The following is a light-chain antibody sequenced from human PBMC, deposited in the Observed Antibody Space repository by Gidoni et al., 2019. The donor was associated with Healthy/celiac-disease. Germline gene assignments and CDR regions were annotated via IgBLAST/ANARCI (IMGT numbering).Light chain of an antibody. V-gene: IGLV1-40*01. Sequence: QSVMTPPPPVSRAPGQRITISCTGSSSNIGAGYDVHWYQQLPGTAPKLLIYGNSTRPSGVPDRFSGSKSCTSASLAITGLQAEDEADYYCQSYDSSLSVVFGGGTKLTVL. CDR2: GNS. CDR3: QSYDSSLSVV. J-gene: IGLJ2*01. CDR1: SSNIGAGYD.